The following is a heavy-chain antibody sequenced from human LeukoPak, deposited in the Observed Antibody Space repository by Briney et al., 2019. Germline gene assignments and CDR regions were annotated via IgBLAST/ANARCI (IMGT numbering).Heavy chain of an antibody. CDR2: IYTSAST. Sequence: SQTLSLTCPVSAGSIGSGSYYWSWIRQPAGKGLEWFGRIYTSASTNYNPSLKSRVTISVDTSKNLFSLKLSSVTAADTAVYYCARSWLRLFVDPWGQGTLVTVSS. CDR3: ARSWLRLFVDP. J-gene: IGHJ5*02. V-gene: IGHV4-61*02. D-gene: IGHD5-12*01. CDR1: AGSIGSGSYY.